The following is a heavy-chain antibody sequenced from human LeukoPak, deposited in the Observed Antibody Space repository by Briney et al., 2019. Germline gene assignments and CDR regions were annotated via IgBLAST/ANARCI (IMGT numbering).Heavy chain of an antibody. CDR3: ARETGCGGDCYTFVSGYYYYGMDV. D-gene: IGHD2-21*02. V-gene: IGHV3-21*01. J-gene: IGHJ6*02. CDR2: ISSGTSNI. CDR1: GFTFSSYS. Sequence: GGSLRLSCAASGFTFSSYSMNWVRQAPGKGLEWVSSISSGTSNIYYEDSVKGRFTISRDNAKNSLYLQMNSLRAEDTAVYYCARETGCGGDCYTFVSGYYYYGMDVWGQGTTVTVSS.